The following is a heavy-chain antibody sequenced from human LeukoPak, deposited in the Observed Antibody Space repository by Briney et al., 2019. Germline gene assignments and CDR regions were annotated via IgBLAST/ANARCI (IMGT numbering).Heavy chain of an antibody. CDR3: AREVGPWELRSADALDI. CDR1: GGSISSYY. CDR2: IYYSGST. D-gene: IGHD1-26*01. Sequence: SETLSLTCAVSGGSISSYYWSWIRQPPGKGLEWIGYIYYSGSTNYNPSLKSRVTISVDTSKNQFSLKLSSVTAADTAVYYCAREVGPWELRSADALDIWGQGTMVTVSS. J-gene: IGHJ3*02. V-gene: IGHV4-59*01.